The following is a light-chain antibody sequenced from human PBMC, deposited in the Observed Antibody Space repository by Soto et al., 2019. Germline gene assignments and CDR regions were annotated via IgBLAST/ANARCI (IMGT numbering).Light chain of an antibody. Sequence: DIVLTQSACTLYFSPWDGATLSCRASQSVSSSYLSWYQQKPGHAPNLLIXXXXXXXXGIPDRFSGSGSGTXFNITXXRXXPEDFAVYYCQQYGSSIPFGQGTRLQTK. V-gene: IGKV3-20*01. CDR2: XXX. J-gene: IGKJ5*01. CDR3: QQYGSSIP. CDR1: QSVSSSY.